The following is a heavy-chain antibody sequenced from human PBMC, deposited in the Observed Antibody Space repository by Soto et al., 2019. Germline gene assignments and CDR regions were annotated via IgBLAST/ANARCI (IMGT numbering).Heavy chain of an antibody. CDR2: INPTTGAT. D-gene: IGHD6-19*01. CDR3: AKGDSSGVSWFEP. J-gene: IGHJ5*02. Sequence: QAQLVQAGAEVKKPGASVKGSCQASGYTFTAQYLHWVRKAPGEGLEWMGLINPTTGATRYAQKFQGRVTMTRDTSMSTAYMEVRSLRPGDTAVYYCAKGDSSGVSWFEPWGQGTLVTVS. CDR1: GYTFTAQY. V-gene: IGHV1-2*02.